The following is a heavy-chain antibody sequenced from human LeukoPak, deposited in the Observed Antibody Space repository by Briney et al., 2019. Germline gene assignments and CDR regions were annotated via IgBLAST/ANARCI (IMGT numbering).Heavy chain of an antibody. CDR1: GYTFTDYY. Sequence: ASVKVSCKASGYTFTDYYMHWLRQAPGQGLEWMGRINPKTGDTASTQQFQGRVTLTRDQSRSTAYTELTRLTSDDTAVYYCARADHILTDNESFDYWGQGTLVTVSS. CDR3: ARADHILTDNESFDY. D-gene: IGHD3-9*01. V-gene: IGHV1-2*06. CDR2: INPKTGDT. J-gene: IGHJ4*02.